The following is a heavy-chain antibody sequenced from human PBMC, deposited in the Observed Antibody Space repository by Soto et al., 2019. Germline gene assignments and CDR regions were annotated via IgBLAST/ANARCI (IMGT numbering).Heavy chain of an antibody. CDR3: ANLVLRFLEWGWFDP. CDR1: GGSISSGGYY. J-gene: IGHJ5*02. V-gene: IGHV4-31*03. Sequence: QVQLQESGPGLVKPSQTLSLTCTVSGGSISSGGYYWSWIRQHPGKGLEWIGYIYYSGSTYYNPSLMSRVTISVDTSKNQFALKLSSVTAADTAVYYCANLVLRFLEWGWFDPWGQGTLVTVSS. D-gene: IGHD3-3*01. CDR2: IYYSGST.